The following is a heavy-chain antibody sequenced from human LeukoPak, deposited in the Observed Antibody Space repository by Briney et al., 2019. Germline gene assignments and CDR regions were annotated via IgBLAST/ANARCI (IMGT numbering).Heavy chain of an antibody. Sequence: GRSLRLSCEASGFTFSTYGMHWVRQAPGKGLEWVAIIWYDGSNKYYADSVKGRFTISRDNSKNTLYLQMNSLRAEDTAVYYCARDPASWTYYDSSGYYDYWGQGTLVTVSS. D-gene: IGHD3-22*01. J-gene: IGHJ4*02. CDR2: IWYDGSNK. CDR3: ARDPASWTYYDSSGYYDY. V-gene: IGHV3-33*01. CDR1: GFTFSTYG.